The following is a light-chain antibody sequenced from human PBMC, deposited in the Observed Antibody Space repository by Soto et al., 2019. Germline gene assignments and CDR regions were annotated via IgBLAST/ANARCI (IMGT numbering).Light chain of an antibody. CDR1: SSDVGGYNY. CDR3: CSYAGSYTLYV. CDR2: DVS. Sequence: QSVLTQPRSVSGSPGQSVTISCTGTSSDVGGYNYVSWYQQHPGTAPKLMIYDVSMRPSGVPDRFSGSKSGNTASLTISGLQAEDEADYYCCSYAGSYTLYVFGPGTKLTVL. J-gene: IGLJ1*01. V-gene: IGLV2-11*01.